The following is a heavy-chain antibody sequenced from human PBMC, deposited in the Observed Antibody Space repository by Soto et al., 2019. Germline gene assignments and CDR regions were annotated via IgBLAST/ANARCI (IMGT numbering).Heavy chain of an antibody. V-gene: IGHV4-39*01. Sequence: SETLSLTCNVSGGSISTSRSYLAWIRQPPGKGLEWLANIFYSGSTYYNPSLASRVTVSVDTSKNEFSLKLRSVTAADTAVYYCARQPTTGDTDLWFDPWGQGTLVTVSS. D-gene: IGHD2-21*01. J-gene: IGHJ5*02. CDR2: IFYSGST. CDR3: ARQPTTGDTDLWFDP. CDR1: GGSISTSRSY.